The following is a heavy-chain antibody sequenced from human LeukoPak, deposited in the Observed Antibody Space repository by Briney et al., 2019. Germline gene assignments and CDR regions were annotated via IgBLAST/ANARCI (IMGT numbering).Heavy chain of an antibody. V-gene: IGHV1-2*02. D-gene: IGHD3-22*01. CDR1: GYTFTGYY. Sequence: GASVNVSCKASGYTFTGYYMHWVRQAPGQGLEGMGWINPKSGGTNYAQRFQGRVTMTRESSSSTAYMEMSRLRSDDTDVYYCARDYTYYYDSSYWFDPWGQGTLVTVSS. CDR3: ARDYTYYYDSSYWFDP. J-gene: IGHJ5*02. CDR2: INPKSGGT.